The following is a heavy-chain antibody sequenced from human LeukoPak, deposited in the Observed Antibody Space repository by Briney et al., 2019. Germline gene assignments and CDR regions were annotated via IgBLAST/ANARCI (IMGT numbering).Heavy chain of an antibody. Sequence: ETLSLTCAVSGGSFRGYYWSWVRQAPGKGLEWVSYISSSSSTIYYADSVKGRFTISRDNAKNSLYLQMNSLRAEDTAVYYCARYYDSSGYYYFDYWGQGTLVTVSS. CDR3: ARYYDSSGYYYFDY. CDR1: GGSFRGYY. V-gene: IGHV3-48*01. CDR2: ISSSSSTI. D-gene: IGHD3-22*01. J-gene: IGHJ4*02.